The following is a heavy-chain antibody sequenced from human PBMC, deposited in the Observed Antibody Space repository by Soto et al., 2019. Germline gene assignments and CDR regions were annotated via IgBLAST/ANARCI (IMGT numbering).Heavy chain of an antibody. CDR1: GGYVNSGRSY. Sequence: SETLSLTCTVSGGYVNSGRSYWSWIRQPPGKGLEWIGYIYYSGSTNYNPTLKSRVTLSLDTSKNQFSLKLSSVTAADAAVYYCVVGGPQPFDYWSQRTPVTVSS. V-gene: IGHV4-61*01. CDR3: VVGGPQPFDY. CDR2: IYYSGST. J-gene: IGHJ4*02. D-gene: IGHD2-15*01.